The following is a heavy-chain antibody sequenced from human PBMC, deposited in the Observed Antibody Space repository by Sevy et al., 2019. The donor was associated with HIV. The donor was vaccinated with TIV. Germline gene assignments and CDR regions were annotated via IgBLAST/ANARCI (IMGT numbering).Heavy chain of an antibody. V-gene: IGHV3-23*01. D-gene: IGHD3-22*01. CDR2: ISGSGGST. Sequence: GGPLRLSCAASGFTFSSYAMSWVRQAPGKGLEWVSAISGSGGSTYYADSVKGRFTISRDNSKNTLYLQMNSLRAEDTAVYYCAKDLNVVVIPKGTDAFDIWGQGTMVTVSS. CDR3: AKDLNVVVIPKGTDAFDI. CDR1: GFTFSSYA. J-gene: IGHJ3*02.